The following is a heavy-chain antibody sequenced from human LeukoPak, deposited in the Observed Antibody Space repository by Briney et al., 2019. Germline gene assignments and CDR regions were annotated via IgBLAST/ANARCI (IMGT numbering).Heavy chain of an antibody. CDR3: ARFTRTLVRGALVN. CDR2: INGSGGTT. V-gene: IGHV3-23*01. CDR1: GFTFSSYA. Sequence: GGSLRLSCAASGFTFSSYAMSWVRQAPGKGLEWVSDINGSGGTTYYADSVRGRFTISRDDSKNTLYLQMNSLRAEDTAVYYCARFTRTLVRGALVNWGQGTLVTVSS. D-gene: IGHD3-10*01. J-gene: IGHJ4*02.